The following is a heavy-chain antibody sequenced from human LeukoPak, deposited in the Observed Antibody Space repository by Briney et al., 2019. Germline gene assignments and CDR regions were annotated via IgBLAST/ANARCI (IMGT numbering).Heavy chain of an antibody. J-gene: IGHJ4*02. CDR3: ARLLYYYESSGFDY. CDR1: GGSMRSYH. Sequence: SETLSLTCTVSGGSMRSYHWSWIRQSPGKGLEWIGYIYYNGSTNYNPSLKSRVTISVDTSKNQSSLKLSSVTAADTAVYYCARLLYYYESSGFDYWGQGTLVTVSS. V-gene: IGHV4-59*08. CDR2: IYYNGST. D-gene: IGHD3-22*01.